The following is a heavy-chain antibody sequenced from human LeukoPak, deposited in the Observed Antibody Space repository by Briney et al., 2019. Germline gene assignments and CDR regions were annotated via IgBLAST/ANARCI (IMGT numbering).Heavy chain of an antibody. CDR1: EFTFSSYW. D-gene: IGHD3-10*01. CDR3: AKDGWLESGRTPFYFDS. J-gene: IGHJ4*02. Sequence: GGSLRLSCAASEFTFSSYWMHWVRQAPGKGLQWLSYISGTSRTIYYADSVKGRFAISRDNARNSLYLQMSSLRVEDTAVYYCAKDGWLESGRTPFYFDSWGQGTLVTVSS. CDR2: ISGTSRTI. V-gene: IGHV3-48*01.